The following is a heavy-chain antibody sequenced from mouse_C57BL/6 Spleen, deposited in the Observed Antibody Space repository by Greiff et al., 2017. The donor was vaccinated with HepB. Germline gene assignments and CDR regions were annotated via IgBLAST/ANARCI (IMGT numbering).Heavy chain of an antibody. CDR2: IDPEDGDT. J-gene: IGHJ3*01. V-gene: IGHV14-2*01. CDR1: GFNIKDYY. D-gene: IGHD2-2*01. Sequence: EVQLQQSGAELVKPGASVKLSCTASGFNIKDYYMHWVKQRPEQGLEWIGRIDPEDGDTKYAPKFQGKATITADTSSNTAYLQLSSLTSEDTAVYYCARTSLGGGYGGGFAYWGQGTLVTVSA. CDR3: ARTSLGGGYGGGFAY.